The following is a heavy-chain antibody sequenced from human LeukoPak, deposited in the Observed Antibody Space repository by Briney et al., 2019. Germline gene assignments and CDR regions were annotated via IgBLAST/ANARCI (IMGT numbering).Heavy chain of an antibody. CDR1: GGSIRSSRYY. CDR3: ASGTSYNYGMDV. CDR2: IHYSGST. Sequence: SETLSLTCTVSGGSIRSSRYYWGWIRQPPGKGLEWIGSIHYSGSTYYNPSLKSRVTVSVDTSENQFSLKLSSVAAADTAVYYCASGTSYNYGMDVWGQGTTVTVSS. D-gene: IGHD2-2*01. J-gene: IGHJ6*02. V-gene: IGHV4-39*07.